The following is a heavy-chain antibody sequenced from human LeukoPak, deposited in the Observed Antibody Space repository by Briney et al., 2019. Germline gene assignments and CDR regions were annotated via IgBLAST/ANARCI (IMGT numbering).Heavy chain of an antibody. D-gene: IGHD6-6*01. Sequence: SETLSLTCTVSGGFISSGGYYWSWIRQHPGKGLEWIGYIYYSGSTYYNPSLKSRVTISVDTSKNQFSLKLSSVTAAGTAVYYCARTGGVAARPIFDYWGQGTLVTVSS. J-gene: IGHJ4*02. CDR2: IYYSGST. CDR3: ARTGGVAARPIFDY. CDR1: GGFISSGGYY. V-gene: IGHV4-31*03.